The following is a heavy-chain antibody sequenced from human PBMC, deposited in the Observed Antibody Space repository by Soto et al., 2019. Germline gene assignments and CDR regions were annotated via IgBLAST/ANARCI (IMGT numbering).Heavy chain of an antibody. CDR3: AKALPITMIVVVIPPFDY. J-gene: IGHJ4*02. CDR2: ISGSGGST. CDR1: GFTFSSYA. Sequence: PGGSLRLSCAASGFTFSSYAMSWVRQAPGKGLEWVSAISGSGGSTYYADSVKGRFTISRDNSKNTLYLQMNSLRAEDTAVYYCAKALPITMIVVVIPPFDYWGQGTLVTVSS. D-gene: IGHD3-22*01. V-gene: IGHV3-23*01.